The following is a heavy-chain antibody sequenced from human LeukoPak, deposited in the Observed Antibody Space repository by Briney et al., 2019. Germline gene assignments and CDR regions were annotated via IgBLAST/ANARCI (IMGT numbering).Heavy chain of an antibody. J-gene: IGHJ4*02. CDR2: ISGSGGST. CDR3: ARWRDIVVVVAAIDY. D-gene: IGHD2-15*01. Sequence: GGSLRLSCAASGFTFSRYAMSWVRQAPGKGLEWVSAISGSGGSTYYADSVKGRFTISRDNSKNTLYLQMNSLRAEDTAVYYCARWRDIVVVVAAIDYWGQGTLVTVSS. CDR1: GFTFSRYA. V-gene: IGHV3-23*01.